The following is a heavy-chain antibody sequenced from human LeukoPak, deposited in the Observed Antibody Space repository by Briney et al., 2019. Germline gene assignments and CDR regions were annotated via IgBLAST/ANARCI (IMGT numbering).Heavy chain of an antibody. D-gene: IGHD6-19*01. V-gene: IGHV3-9*01. CDR2: ISWNSGSI. CDR3: AKDGASGIAVADQPS. CDR1: GGSFNDYY. J-gene: IGHJ4*02. Sequence: LSLTCAVYGGSFNDYYWIWIRQPPGKGLEWVSGISWNSGSIGYADSVKGRFTISRDNAKNSLYLQMNSLRAEDTALYYCAKDGASGIAVADQPSWGRGTLVTVSS.